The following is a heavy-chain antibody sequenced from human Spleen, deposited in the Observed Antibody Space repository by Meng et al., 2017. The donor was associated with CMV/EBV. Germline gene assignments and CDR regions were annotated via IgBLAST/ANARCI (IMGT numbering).Heavy chain of an antibody. CDR2: IRYDGSNK. J-gene: IGHJ4*02. CDR3: AKDLRDGYGADY. CDR1: GFTFSSYG. V-gene: IGHV3-30*02. D-gene: IGHD5-24*01. Sequence: GESLKISCAASGFTFSSYGMPWVRQAPGKGLEWVAFIRYDGSNKYSADSVKGRFTISRDNSKNTLYLQMNSLRAEDTAVYYCAKDLRDGYGADYWGQGALVTVSS.